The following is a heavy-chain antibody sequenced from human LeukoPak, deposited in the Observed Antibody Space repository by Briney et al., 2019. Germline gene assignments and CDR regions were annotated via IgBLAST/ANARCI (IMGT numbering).Heavy chain of an antibody. CDR3: AKKSGDHFHFDF. D-gene: IGHD2-21*01. Sequence: PGGSLRLSCAASGFTFSTCAMSWVRQAPGKGLEWVSTISGGGRSTDYADSVKGRFTISRDNSKSTLYLQMNSLRAEDTAVYHCAKKSGDHFHFDFWGQGTLVTVSS. J-gene: IGHJ4*02. V-gene: IGHV3-23*01. CDR2: ISGGGRST. CDR1: GFTFSTCA.